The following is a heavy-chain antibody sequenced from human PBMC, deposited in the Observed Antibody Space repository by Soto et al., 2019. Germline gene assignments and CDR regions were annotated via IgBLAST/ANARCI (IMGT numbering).Heavy chain of an antibody. D-gene: IGHD2-2*01. CDR3: ARTVXXXASCYGYYYYGLDV. V-gene: IGHV4-31*03. CDR1: GDSISSTNNY. CDR2: IYYSGST. Sequence: QVQLQESGPGLVKPSQTLSLTCTVSGDSISSTNNYWSWIRQHPGKGLEWIGYIYYSGSTYYNPSLKSRPAISVDTSKNQFSLKLSSVTAADTAVYYCARTVXXXASCYGYYYYGLDVWGQGTTVTVSS. J-gene: IGHJ6*02.